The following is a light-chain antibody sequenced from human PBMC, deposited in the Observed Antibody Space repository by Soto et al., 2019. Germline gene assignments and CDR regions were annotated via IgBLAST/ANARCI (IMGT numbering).Light chain of an antibody. CDR2: GAY. J-gene: IGKJ4*01. CDR3: QRYNNWPLT. Sequence: EIVMTQSPATLSVSPGERTTLSCRASQSVGNNLAWYQQKPGQAPRLLIYGAYTRATGIPARFSGSGSGTDFTLTISSLQSEDFAVYYCQRYNNWPLTFGGGTKVESK. CDR1: QSVGNN. V-gene: IGKV3-15*01.